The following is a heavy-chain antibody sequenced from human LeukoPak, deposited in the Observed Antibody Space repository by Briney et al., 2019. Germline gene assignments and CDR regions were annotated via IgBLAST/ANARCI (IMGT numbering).Heavy chain of an antibody. CDR2: IIPIFGTA. CDR1: GGTFSSYA. D-gene: IGHD5-18*01. CDR3: ASGERRIQLWGHYYYGMDV. Sequence: ASVKVSCKASGGTFSSYAISWVRQAPGQGLEWMGGIIPIFGTANYAQKFQGRVTITADKSTGTAYMELSSLRSEDTAVYYCASGERRIQLWGHYYYGMDVWGKGTTVTVSS. J-gene: IGHJ6*04. V-gene: IGHV1-69*06.